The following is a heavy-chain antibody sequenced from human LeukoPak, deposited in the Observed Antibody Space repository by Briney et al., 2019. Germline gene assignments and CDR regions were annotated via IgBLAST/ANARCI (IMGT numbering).Heavy chain of an antibody. CDR1: GGSFSGYY. V-gene: IGHV4-34*01. J-gene: IGHJ3*02. CDR3: AREGSIAVVHDAFDI. Sequence: KPSETLSLTCAVYGGSFSGYYWSWIRQPPGKGLEWIGEINHSGSTNYNPSLKSRVTISVDTSKNQFSLKLSSVTAADTAVYYCAREGSIAVVHDAFDIWGQGTMVTVSS. D-gene: IGHD6-19*01. CDR2: INHSGST.